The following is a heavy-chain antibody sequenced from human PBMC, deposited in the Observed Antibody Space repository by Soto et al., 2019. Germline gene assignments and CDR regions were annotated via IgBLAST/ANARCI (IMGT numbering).Heavy chain of an antibody. J-gene: IGHJ4*02. CDR1: GFTFSSYG. CDR3: ASGAPWSYCHYDY. Sequence: GGSLRLSCAASGFTFSSYGMHWVRQAPGKGLEWVAVIWYDGSNKYYADSVKGRFTISRDNSKNTLYLQMNSLRAEDTAVYYCASGAPWSYCHYDYWGQGTLVTVSS. V-gene: IGHV3-33*01. CDR2: IWYDGSNK. D-gene: IGHD1-26*01.